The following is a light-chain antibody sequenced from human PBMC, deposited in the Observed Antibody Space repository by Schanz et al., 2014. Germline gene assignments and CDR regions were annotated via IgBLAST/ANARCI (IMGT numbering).Light chain of an antibody. CDR3: SSFTSSSSCL. V-gene: IGLV2-8*01. CDR2: QVT. CDR1: SSDVGGHDY. Sequence: QSALTQPPSASGAPGQSVTISCTGTSSDVGGHDYVSWYQHHPGKAPKVMIYQVTKRPSGVPDRFSGSKSGNTASLTVSGLQAEDEADYYCSSFTSSSSCLFGGGTKLTVL. J-gene: IGLJ2*01.